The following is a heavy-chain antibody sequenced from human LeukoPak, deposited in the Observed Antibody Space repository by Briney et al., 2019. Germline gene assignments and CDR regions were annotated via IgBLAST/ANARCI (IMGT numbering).Heavy chain of an antibody. V-gene: IGHV3-21*04. Sequence: PGGSLRLSCAASGFTFSSYSMNWVRQAPGKGLEWVSSISSSSSYIYYADSVKGRFTISRDNAKNSLYLQMNSLRAEDTAVYYCARADNSGSYYYGMDVWGQGTTVTVSS. J-gene: IGHJ6*02. CDR2: ISSSSSYI. D-gene: IGHD1-26*01. CDR3: ARADNSGSYYYGMDV. CDR1: GFTFSSYS.